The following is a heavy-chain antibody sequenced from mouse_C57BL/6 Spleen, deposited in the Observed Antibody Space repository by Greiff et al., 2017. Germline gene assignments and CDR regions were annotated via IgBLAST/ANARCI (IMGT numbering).Heavy chain of an antibody. J-gene: IGHJ4*01. CDR2: ISDGGSYT. V-gene: IGHV5-4*01. Sequence: EVMLVESGGGLVKPGGSLKLSCAASGFTFSSYAMSWVRQTPEKRLEWVATISDGGSYTYYPDNVKGRFTISRDNAKNNLYLQMSHLKSEDTAMYYCARDQEHGPVYAIGYWGQGTSVTVSS. CDR3: ARDQEHGPVYAIGY. CDR1: GFTFSSYA.